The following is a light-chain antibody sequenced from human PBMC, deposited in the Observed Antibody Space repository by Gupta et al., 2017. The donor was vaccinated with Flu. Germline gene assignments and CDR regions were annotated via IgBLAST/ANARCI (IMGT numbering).Light chain of an antibody. CDR1: QSGLNRSKYRNY. Sequence: SLGARAPIKCRSSQSGLNRSKYRNYLAWYQLKPGQPPKLLICGASSRECGVPASFSGSGSGTDFSLTISSLQTDDVAVYYCQQFNYSPSTFGQGTKLEIK. CDR3: QQFNYSPST. J-gene: IGKJ2*01. CDR2: GAS. V-gene: IGKV4-1*01.